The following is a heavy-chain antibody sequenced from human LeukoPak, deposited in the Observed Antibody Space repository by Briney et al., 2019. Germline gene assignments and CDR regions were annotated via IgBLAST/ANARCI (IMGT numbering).Heavy chain of an antibody. CDR2: FDPEDGET. CDR3: ATGGFLEWLCLDY. Sequence: ASVKVSCKVSGYTLTELSMHWVRQAPGKGLEWMGGFDPEDGETIYAQKFQGRVTMTEDTSTDTAYMELSSLRSKDTAVYYCATGGFLEWLCLDYWGQGTLVTVSS. V-gene: IGHV1-24*01. J-gene: IGHJ4*02. CDR1: GYTLTELS. D-gene: IGHD3-3*01.